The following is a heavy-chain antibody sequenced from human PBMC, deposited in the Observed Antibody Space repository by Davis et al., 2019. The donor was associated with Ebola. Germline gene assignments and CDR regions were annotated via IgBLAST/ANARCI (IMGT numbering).Heavy chain of an antibody. Sequence: ASVTVSCKASGYTFTSYDINWVRQATGQGLEWMGWINPNSGGTNYAQKFQGRVTMTRDTSISTAYMELSRLRSDDTAVYYCARMYYYGSGSYYYYYGMDVWGQGTTVTVSS. J-gene: IGHJ6*02. CDR2: INPNSGGT. V-gene: IGHV1-2*02. D-gene: IGHD3-10*01. CDR1: GYTFTSYD. CDR3: ARMYYYGSGSYYYYYGMDV.